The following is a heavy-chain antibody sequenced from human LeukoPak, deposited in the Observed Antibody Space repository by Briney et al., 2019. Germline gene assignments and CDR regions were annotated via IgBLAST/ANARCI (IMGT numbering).Heavy chain of an antibody. Sequence: PGRSLRLSCAASGFTFDDYAMHWVRQAPGKGLEWVSGISWNSGSIGYADSVKGRFTISRDNAKNSLYLQMNILRAEDTALYYCAKDNLRFSSSWYYFDYWGQGTLVTVSS. D-gene: IGHD6-13*01. J-gene: IGHJ4*02. CDR2: ISWNSGSI. V-gene: IGHV3-9*01. CDR1: GFTFDDYA. CDR3: AKDNLRFSSSWYYFDY.